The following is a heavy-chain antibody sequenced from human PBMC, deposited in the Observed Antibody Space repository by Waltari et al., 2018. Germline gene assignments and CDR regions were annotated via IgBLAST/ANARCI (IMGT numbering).Heavy chain of an antibody. CDR3: AKDRCTNGVCWDDY. Sequence: EVQVLESGGGLVQPGGSLRLSCAASGFTFSSSAMSWVRQAPGKGLEWISSISGSAINTYYADSVKGRFTISRDNSKNTLYLQMNSLRADDTAVYYCAKDRCTNGVCWDDYWGQGTLVTVSS. V-gene: IGHV3-23*01. D-gene: IGHD2-8*01. CDR1: GFTFSSSA. J-gene: IGHJ4*02. CDR2: ISGSAINT.